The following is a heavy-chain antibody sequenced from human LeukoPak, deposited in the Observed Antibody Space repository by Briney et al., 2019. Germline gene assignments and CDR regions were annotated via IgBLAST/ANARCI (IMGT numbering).Heavy chain of an antibody. Sequence: PSETLSLTCTVSGGSISSGSYYWSWIRQPAGKGLEWIGYIYYSGSTNYNPSLKSRVTISVDTSKNQFSLKLSSVTAADTAVYYCARVVAATYAFDIWGQGTMVTVSS. CDR1: GGSISSGSYY. D-gene: IGHD2-15*01. CDR3: ARVVAATYAFDI. V-gene: IGHV4-61*10. CDR2: IYYSGST. J-gene: IGHJ3*02.